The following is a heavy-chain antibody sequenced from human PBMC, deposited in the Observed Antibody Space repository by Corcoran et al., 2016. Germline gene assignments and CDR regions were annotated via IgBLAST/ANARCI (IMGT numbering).Heavy chain of an antibody. CDR3: ARVFPLCSGGSFYSPTGYYYYYGMDV. CDR1: GFTFSSYS. CDR2: ISSSSSTI. D-gene: IGHD2-15*01. J-gene: IGHJ6*02. V-gene: IGHV3-48*04. Sequence: EVQLVESGGGLVQPGGSLRLSCAASGFTFSSYSMNWVRQAPGKGLEWVSYISSSSSTIYYADSVKGRFTISRDNAKNSLYLQMNSLRAEDTTVYYCARVFPLCSGGSFYSPTGYYYYYGMDVWGQGTTVTVSS.